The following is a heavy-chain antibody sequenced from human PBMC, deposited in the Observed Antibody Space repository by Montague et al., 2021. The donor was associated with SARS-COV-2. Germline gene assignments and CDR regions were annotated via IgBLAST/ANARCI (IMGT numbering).Heavy chain of an antibody. CDR1: GGSITSSSYY. D-gene: IGHD3-10*01. V-gene: IGHV4-39*01. Sequence: SETLSLTCSVSGGSITSSSYYWGWIRQSPDKGLDWIGNTYYSGSTYYNPSLKSRVTISVDTSKYQFYLKLSSVTAADTAVYYCVSLWKYGSGRHYAPWDYYKCGVDAWGQGTPVTVSS. J-gene: IGHJ5*02. CDR2: TYYSGST. CDR3: VSLWKYGSGRHYAPWDYYKCGVDA.